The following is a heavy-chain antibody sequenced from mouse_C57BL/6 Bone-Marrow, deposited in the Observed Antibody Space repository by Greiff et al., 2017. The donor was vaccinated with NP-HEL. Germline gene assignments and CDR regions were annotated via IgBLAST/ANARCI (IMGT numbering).Heavy chain of an antibody. CDR1: GYTFTSYW. Sequence: VQLQQSGAELVRPGSSVKLSCKASGYTFTSYWMDWVKQTPGQGLEWIGNIYTSDSETHYNQKVKDKATLTVDKSSSTAYMQLSSLTSEDSAVSYYAKRRWEYFDVWGTGTTVTVSS. CDR2: IYTSDSET. V-gene: IGHV1-61*01. CDR3: AKRRWEYFDV. J-gene: IGHJ1*03. D-gene: IGHD1-1*01.